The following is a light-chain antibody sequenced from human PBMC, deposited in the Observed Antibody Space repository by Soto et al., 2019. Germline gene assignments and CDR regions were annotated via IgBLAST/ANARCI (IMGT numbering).Light chain of an antibody. V-gene: IGLV2-11*01. Sequence: QSALTQPRSVSGSPGQSVTISCTGTSSDVGGYNYVSWYQHHPGKAPKLMIYDVDKRPSGVPGRFSGSKSGNTASLTVSGLQAEDEADYYCNSYADSNTYVFGTGTKSPS. CDR1: SSDVGGYNY. CDR3: NSYADSNTYV. CDR2: DVD. J-gene: IGLJ1*01.